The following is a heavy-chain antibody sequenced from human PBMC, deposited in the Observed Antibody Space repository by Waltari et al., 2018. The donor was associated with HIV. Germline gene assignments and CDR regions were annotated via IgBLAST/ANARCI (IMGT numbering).Heavy chain of an antibody. V-gene: IGHV1-18*01. CDR1: GYTFTSYG. CDR3: ARIWPEAARSYFDY. CDR2: TPAYNANT. Sequence: QVQLVQSGAEVKKPGASVKVSCKASGYTFTSYGISWVRQAPGQGLEGMGGTPAYNANTNSAQNLQGRGTMTTDTSTSPAYMERRRLRSDDTAVYYCARIWPEAARSYFDYWGQGTLVTVSS. D-gene: IGHD6-6*01. J-gene: IGHJ4*02.